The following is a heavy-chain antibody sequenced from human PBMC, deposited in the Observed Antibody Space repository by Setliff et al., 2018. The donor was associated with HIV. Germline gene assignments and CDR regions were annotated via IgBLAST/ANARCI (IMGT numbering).Heavy chain of an antibody. J-gene: IGHJ3*02. D-gene: IGHD2-2*01. Sequence: GGLKISCAASGFTFSNYAMTWVRQAPGKGLEWVSVITSSGDNTYYADFVKGRFTISRDNSKNTVYLQMNSLRVDDTAVYYCAKSRITSQYDALDIWGQGTMVTVSS. CDR3: AKSRITSQYDALDI. V-gene: IGHV3-23*01. CDR2: ITSSGDNT. CDR1: GFTFSNYA.